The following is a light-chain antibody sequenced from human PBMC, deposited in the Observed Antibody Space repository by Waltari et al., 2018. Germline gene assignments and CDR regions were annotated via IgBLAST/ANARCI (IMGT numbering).Light chain of an antibody. CDR2: GAS. V-gene: IGKV3-20*01. J-gene: IGKJ1*01. Sequence: EIVLTQSPGTLSLSPGARATLSCRASQSVSSDLAWYQQKPGQAPRLLISGASSRATGIPDRFSGSGSGSDFTLTVSRLEPEDFAVYYCQQYRYSPWTFGQGTKVEL. CDR3: QQYRYSPWT. CDR1: QSVSSD.